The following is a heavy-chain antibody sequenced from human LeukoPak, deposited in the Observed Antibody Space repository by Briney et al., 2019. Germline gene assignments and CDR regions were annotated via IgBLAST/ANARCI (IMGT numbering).Heavy chain of an antibody. J-gene: IGHJ4*01. V-gene: IGHV3-33*01. Sequence: GGSQRLSCVASGFTFSRFNMHWVRQAPGKGLEWVALIWYDGTDTYYADSVKGRFTISRDDSKNTVYLQMNSLRAEDTAFYYCARGFLDFDFWGHGTLVTVSS. CDR1: GFTFSRFN. D-gene: IGHD3-3*01. CDR2: IWYDGTDT. CDR3: ARGFLDFDF.